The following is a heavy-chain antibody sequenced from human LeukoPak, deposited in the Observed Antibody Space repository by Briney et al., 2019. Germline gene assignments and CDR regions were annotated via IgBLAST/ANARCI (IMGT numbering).Heavy chain of an antibody. J-gene: IGHJ3*02. CDR1: GFTFSDYY. Sequence: AGGSLRLSCAASGFTFSDYYMSWIRQAPGKGLEWVSYISSSGSTIYYADSVKGRFTISRDNAKNSLYLQMNSLRAEDTAVYYCARDLSGSGNNDAFDIWGQGTMVTVSS. CDR3: ARDLSGSGNNDAFDI. D-gene: IGHD3-10*01. V-gene: IGHV3-11*01. CDR2: ISSSGSTI.